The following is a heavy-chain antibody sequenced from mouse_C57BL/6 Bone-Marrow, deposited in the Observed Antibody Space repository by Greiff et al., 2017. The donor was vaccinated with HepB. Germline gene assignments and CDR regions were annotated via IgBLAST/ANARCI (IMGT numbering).Heavy chain of an antibody. Sequence: VKLMESGAELVKPGASVKLSCKASGYTFTEYTIHWVKQRSGQGLEWIGWFYPGSGSIKYNEKFKDKATLTADKSSSTVYMELSRLTSEDSAVYFCARHEDGIRYSNYSMDYWGQGTSVTVSS. CDR3: ARHEDGIRYSNYSMDY. CDR2: FYPGSGSI. J-gene: IGHJ4*01. V-gene: IGHV1-62-2*01. CDR1: GYTFTEYT. D-gene: IGHD2-5*01.